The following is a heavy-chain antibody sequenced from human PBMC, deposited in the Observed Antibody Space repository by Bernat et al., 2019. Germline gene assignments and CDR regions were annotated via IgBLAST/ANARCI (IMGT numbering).Heavy chain of an antibody. CDR3: AREHIVGSTRGFDY. V-gene: IGHV3-33*01. Sequence: QVQLVESGGGVVQPGRSLRLSCAASGFTLSDNGMHWVRQAPGKGLEWVAVIWHDGSNENYAESVKGRFTISRDNSESTLYLQMNSLRAEDSALYYCAREHIVGSTRGFDYWGQGTLVTVSS. J-gene: IGHJ4*02. CDR1: GFTLSDNG. D-gene: IGHD1-26*01. CDR2: IWHDGSNE.